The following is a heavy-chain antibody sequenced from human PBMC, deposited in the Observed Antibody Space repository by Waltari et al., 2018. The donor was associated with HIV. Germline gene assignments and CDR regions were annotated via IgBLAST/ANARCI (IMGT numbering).Heavy chain of an antibody. Sequence: VESGGIAVQPGGSLRLSCTASGFVFGRHWKHWVRPSLGKGLLCGSRNDRYGIGRKYADTVKGRFTVSRDNINNKIFCEMKSLRVEDSGIYYCVKDVTVTHYGDYYSGLDVWGQGTTVTV. CDR1: GFVFGRHW. D-gene: IGHD4-17*01. CDR3: VKDVTVTHYGDYYSGLDV. V-gene: IGHV3-74*03. J-gene: IGHJ6*02. CDR2: NDRYGIGR.